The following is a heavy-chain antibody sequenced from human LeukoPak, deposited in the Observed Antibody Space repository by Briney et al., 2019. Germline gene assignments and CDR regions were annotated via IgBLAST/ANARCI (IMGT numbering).Heavy chain of an antibody. D-gene: IGHD6-6*01. CDR1: GFTFSSYA. Sequence: GGSLRLSCAVSGFTFSSYAMSWVRQAPGKGLEWVSAISSSGGSTYYADSVKGRFTIFRDNSRNTLYLQMNSLRAEDSAVYYCAKDTYGSSPYYFDYWGQGTLATVSS. CDR3: AKDTYGSSPYYFDY. J-gene: IGHJ4*02. V-gene: IGHV3-23*01. CDR2: ISSSGGST.